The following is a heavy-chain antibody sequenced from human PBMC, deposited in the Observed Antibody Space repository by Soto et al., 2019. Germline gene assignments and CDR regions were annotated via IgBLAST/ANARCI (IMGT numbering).Heavy chain of an antibody. CDR1: GFTFSCYW. D-gene: IGHD7-27*01. J-gene: IGHJ4*02. CDR3: ARENWGSYDY. CDR2: VDQHTGQT. Sequence: PGGSLRLSCADSGFTFSCYWMTWVRQAPGRGLEWVATVDQHTGQTFYVDSLKGRFTISRDNARNSLFLQMNSLRAEDTAVYYCARENWGSYDYWGQGTLVTVS. V-gene: IGHV3-7*03.